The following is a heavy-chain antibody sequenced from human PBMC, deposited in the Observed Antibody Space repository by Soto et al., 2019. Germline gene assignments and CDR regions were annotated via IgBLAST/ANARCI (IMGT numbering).Heavy chain of an antibody. CDR1: GYSFTSYL. Sequence: GESLKISFKGSGYSFTSYLICWVRQMPVKGLEWMGIIYPGDSDTRYSPSFQGQVTISADKSISTAYLQWSSLKASDTAMYYCARREGYDILTGYPDGFDILGQLTMVTI. D-gene: IGHD3-9*01. CDR3: ARREGYDILTGYPDGFDI. J-gene: IGHJ3*02. V-gene: IGHV5-51*01. CDR2: IYPGDSDT.